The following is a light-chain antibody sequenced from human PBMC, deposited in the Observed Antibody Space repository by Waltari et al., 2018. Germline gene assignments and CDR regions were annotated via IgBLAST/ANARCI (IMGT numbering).Light chain of an antibody. V-gene: IGLV8-61*01. CDR1: SGSHSTTSS. CDR3: ALYMGSGIWV. CDR2: KAN. J-gene: IGLJ3*02. Sequence: QTVVTQEPSLSVSPGGTVTLTCALSSGSHSTTSSATWYQQTPGQAPRTLVYKANARSSGVPDRFSGSILGNTAALTITGAQADDESDYYCALYMGSGIWVFGGGTRLTVL.